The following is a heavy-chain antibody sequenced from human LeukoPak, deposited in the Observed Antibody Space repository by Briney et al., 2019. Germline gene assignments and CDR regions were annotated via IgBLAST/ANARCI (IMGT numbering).Heavy chain of an antibody. CDR3: ARGRPGYYDSSGHFDL. CDR1: GGSFSGYY. J-gene: IGHJ2*01. D-gene: IGHD3-22*01. V-gene: IGHV4-34*01. CDR2: VNHSGST. Sequence: PSETLSLTCAVYGGSFSGYYWSWIRQPPGKGLEWIGEVNHSGSTNYNPSLKSRVTISVDTSKNQFSLKLSSVTAADTAVYYCARGRPGYYDSSGHFDLWGRGTLVTVSS.